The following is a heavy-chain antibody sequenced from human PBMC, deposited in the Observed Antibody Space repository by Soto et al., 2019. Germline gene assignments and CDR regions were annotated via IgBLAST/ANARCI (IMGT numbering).Heavy chain of an antibody. V-gene: IGHV1-69*01. CDR3: ASRALTYYDSSGYYYVPFDY. CDR2: IIPIFGTA. Sequence: QVQLVQSGAEVKKPGSSVKVSCKASGGTFSSYAISWVRQAPGQGLEWMGGIIPIFGTANYAQKFQGRDTITADESTSTAYMELSSMRSEDTALYYCASRALTYYDSSGYYYVPFDYWGQGTLVTVSS. J-gene: IGHJ4*02. CDR1: GGTFSSYA. D-gene: IGHD3-22*01.